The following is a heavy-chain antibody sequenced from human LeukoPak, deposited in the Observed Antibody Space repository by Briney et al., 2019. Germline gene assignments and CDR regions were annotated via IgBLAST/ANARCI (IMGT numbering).Heavy chain of an antibody. CDR2: TYYRGST. CDR1: GGSISSSSYY. V-gene: IGHV4-39*07. D-gene: IGHD6-19*01. J-gene: IGHJ5*02. Sequence: SETLSLTCTVSGGSISSSSYYWGWIRQPPGKGLEWIGNTYYRGSTYYNPSLNSRVTISVDTSKNQFSLKLSSVTAADTAVYYCARRTSWYSSGRGNWFDPWGQGTLVTVSS. CDR3: ARRTSWYSSGRGNWFDP.